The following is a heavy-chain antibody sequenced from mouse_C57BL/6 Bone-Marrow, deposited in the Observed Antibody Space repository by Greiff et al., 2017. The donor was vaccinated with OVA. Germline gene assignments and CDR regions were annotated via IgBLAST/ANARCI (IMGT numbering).Heavy chain of an antibody. Sequence: VQLQQSGAELVRPGASVKLSCTASGFNIKDDYMHWVKQRPEQGLEWIGWIDPENGDTEYASKFQGKATITADTSSNTAYLQLSSLTSEDTAVYCCTTVYYYGKGFPYYAMDYWGQGTSVTVSS. CDR3: TTVYYYGKGFPYYAMDY. J-gene: IGHJ4*01. CDR2: IDPENGDT. CDR1: GFNIKDDY. V-gene: IGHV14-4*01. D-gene: IGHD1-1*01.